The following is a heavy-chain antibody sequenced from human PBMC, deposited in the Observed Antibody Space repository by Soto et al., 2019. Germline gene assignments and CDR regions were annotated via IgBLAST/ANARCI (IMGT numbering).Heavy chain of an antibody. V-gene: IGHV4-61*01. D-gene: IGHD6-19*01. J-gene: IGHJ4*02. CDR2: VFYSGST. CDR3: ARVPLPSVAVADVYYLDY. CDR1: GGSVRSGRYY. Sequence: PSETLSLTCTVSGGSVRSGRYYWSWIRQPPGKGLEWIGYVFYSGSTRYNPSLNSRVTISVDTSKNQFSLELTSVTAADTAMYYCARVPLPSVAVADVYYLDYWGQGTLVTVSS.